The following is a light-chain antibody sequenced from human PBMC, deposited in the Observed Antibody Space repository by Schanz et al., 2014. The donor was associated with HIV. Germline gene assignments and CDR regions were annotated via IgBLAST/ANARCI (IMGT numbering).Light chain of an antibody. CDR2: DNY. CDR1: SSNIGNNY. J-gene: IGLJ7*01. Sequence: QSVLTQPPSVSAAPGQKVTISCSGSSSNIGNNYVSWYQQFPGTAPKLLFYDNYQRPSGVPDRFSGSKSGTSATLGITGLQAEDEADYYCQSYDSSLDAAVFGGGTQLTVL. CDR3: QSYDSSLDAAV. V-gene: IGLV1-51*01.